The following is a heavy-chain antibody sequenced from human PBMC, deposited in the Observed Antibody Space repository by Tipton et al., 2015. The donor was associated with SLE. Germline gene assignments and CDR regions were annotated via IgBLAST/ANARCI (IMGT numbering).Heavy chain of an antibody. CDR2: IYYSGNT. CDR3: ARGLNGQH. V-gene: IGHV4-61*08. Sequence: TLSLTCAVSGGSISSGGYSWSWIRQPPGKGLEWIGYIYYSGNTNYNPSLKRRVTISVDTSKNQFSLKLSSVTAADTAVYYCARGLNGQHWGQGTLVTVSS. J-gene: IGHJ1*01. CDR1: GGSISSGGYS. D-gene: IGHD2-8*01.